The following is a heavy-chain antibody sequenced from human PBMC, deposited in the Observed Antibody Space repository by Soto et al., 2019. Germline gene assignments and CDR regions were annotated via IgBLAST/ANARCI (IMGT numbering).Heavy chain of an antibody. CDR3: ARSKMSAAPFEL. CDR1: GLTFSGDI. V-gene: IGHV3-21*01. CDR2: ISSSSGYI. D-gene: IGHD6-25*01. Sequence: EVQLVESGGGLVRSGGSLRLSCEASGLTFSGDIMNWVRQAPGKGLEWVSSISSSSGYIYYADSMKGRFTISRDNAKNSLYLQMTSLRAEDTAVYYCARSKMSAAPFELWGRGTLVAVSS. J-gene: IGHJ2*01.